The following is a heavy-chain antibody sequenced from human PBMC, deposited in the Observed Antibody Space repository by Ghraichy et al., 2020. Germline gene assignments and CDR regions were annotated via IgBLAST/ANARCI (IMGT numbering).Heavy chain of an antibody. Sequence: SETLSLTCAVYGGSFSGYYWSWIRQPPGKGLEWIGEINHSGSTNYNPSLKSRVTISVDTSKNQFSLKLSSVTAADTAVYYCARRRILRGMDVWGQGTTVTVSS. J-gene: IGHJ6*02. D-gene: IGHD2-15*01. CDR3: ARRRILRGMDV. V-gene: IGHV4-34*01. CDR1: GGSFSGYY. CDR2: INHSGST.